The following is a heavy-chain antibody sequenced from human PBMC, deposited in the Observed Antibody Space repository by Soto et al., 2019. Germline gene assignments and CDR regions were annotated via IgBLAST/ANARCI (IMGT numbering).Heavy chain of an antibody. CDR1: GGSFGSYA. CDR2: IIPIFGTA. CDR3: ARDGGDIVVVPAATSHYYYYGMDV. J-gene: IGHJ6*02. Sequence: GAPAKACSEASGGSFGSYAIWWARQAPGQGLEWMGGIIPIFGTANYAQKFQGRVTITADESTSTAYMELSSLRSEDTAVYYCARDGGDIVVVPAATSHYYYYGMDVWGQGTTVTVSS. D-gene: IGHD2-2*01. V-gene: IGHV1-69*13.